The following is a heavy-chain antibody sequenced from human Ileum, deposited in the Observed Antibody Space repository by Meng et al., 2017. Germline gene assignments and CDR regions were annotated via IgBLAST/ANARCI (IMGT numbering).Heavy chain of an antibody. D-gene: IGHD3-22*01. Sequence: QAQLQEGGASLLKPSETLSLPCAVYGGSFSGYYWSWIRQPPGKGLEWIGEINHSGSTNYNPSLKSRVTISVDTSKNQFSLKLSSVTAADTAVYYCSRTSYYDNSGYYPGWGQGTLVTVSS. CDR1: GGSFSGYY. CDR3: SRTSYYDNSGYYPG. J-gene: IGHJ4*02. V-gene: IGHV4-34*01. CDR2: INHSGST.